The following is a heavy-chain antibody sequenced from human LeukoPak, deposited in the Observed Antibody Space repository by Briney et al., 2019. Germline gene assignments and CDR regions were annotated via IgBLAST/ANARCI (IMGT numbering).Heavy chain of an antibody. J-gene: IGHJ5*02. CDR1: GDSISSSRYC. V-gene: IGHV4-39*01. CDR2: IYNSGST. CDR3: ARHYYGSGIDWFDP. D-gene: IGHD3-10*01. Sequence: PSEALSLTCTVSGDSISSSRYCWGWTRQPPGKGLELIVSIYNSGSTYYNHSVKSRFTISVDTSKNQFSLNLCSVTAADTAVYYCARHYYGSGIDWFDPWGQGTLVTVSS.